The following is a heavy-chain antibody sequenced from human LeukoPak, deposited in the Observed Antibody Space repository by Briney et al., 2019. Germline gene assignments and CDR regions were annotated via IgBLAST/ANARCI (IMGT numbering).Heavy chain of an antibody. CDR3: ARYHYYYDSSGYRYYFDY. Sequence: GASVKVSCKASGYTFTSYYMHWVRQAPGQGLEWMGWINPNSGGTNYAQKFQGRVTMTRDTSTSTAYMELGRLRSDDTAVYYCARYHYYYDSSGYRYYFDYWGQGTLVTVSS. V-gene: IGHV1-2*02. J-gene: IGHJ4*02. CDR1: GYTFTSYY. D-gene: IGHD3-22*01. CDR2: INPNSGGT.